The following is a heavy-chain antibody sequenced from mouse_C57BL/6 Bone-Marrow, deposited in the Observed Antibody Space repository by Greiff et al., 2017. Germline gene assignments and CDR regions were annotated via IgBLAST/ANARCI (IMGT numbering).Heavy chain of an antibody. CDR1: GFSLTSYA. CDR3: ARTYGYDGPWFAY. Sequence: VQRVESGPGLVAPSQRLSITCTVSGFSLTSYAISWVRQPPGKGLEWLGVIWTGGGTNYNSALKSRLSISKDNSKSQVFLKMNSLQTDDTARYYCARTYGYDGPWFAYWGQGTLVTVSA. CDR2: IWTGGGT. D-gene: IGHD2-2*01. V-gene: IGHV2-9-1*01. J-gene: IGHJ3*01.